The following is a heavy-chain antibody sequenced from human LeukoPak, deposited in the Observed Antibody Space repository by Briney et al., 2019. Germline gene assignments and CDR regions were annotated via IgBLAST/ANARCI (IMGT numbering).Heavy chain of an antibody. Sequence: SETLSLTCTVSGGPINSYYWTWIRQPPGKGLEWIGYIYYSGSGNYNPSLKSRVTMSVDPSKNQFSLNLSSVTAADTAVYYCARGLTSGWYSPDFDYWGQGTLVTVSS. D-gene: IGHD6-19*01. J-gene: IGHJ4*02. V-gene: IGHV4-59*08. CDR3: ARGLTSGWYSPDFDY. CDR1: GGPINSYY. CDR2: IYYSGSG.